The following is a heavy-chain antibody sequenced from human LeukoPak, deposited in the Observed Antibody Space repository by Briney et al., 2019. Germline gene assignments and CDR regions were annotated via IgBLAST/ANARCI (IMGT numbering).Heavy chain of an antibody. D-gene: IGHD2-15*01. Sequence: GGSLRLSCAASGFTLTGFGMSWVRQAPGKGLEWVSVISGSGDGTYYADSVKGRFTISRDNSKNTLYLQMISLRAEDTALYYCAKGIIPSAYSYIDFWGQGTLVTASS. CDR3: AKGIIPSAYSYIDF. J-gene: IGHJ4*02. CDR2: ISGSGDGT. CDR1: GFTLTGFG. V-gene: IGHV3-23*01.